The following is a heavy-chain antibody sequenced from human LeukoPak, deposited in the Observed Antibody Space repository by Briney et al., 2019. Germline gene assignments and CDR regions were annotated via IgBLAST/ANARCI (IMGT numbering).Heavy chain of an antibody. D-gene: IGHD2-2*01. CDR2: ISAYNGNT. V-gene: IGHV1-18*01. CDR3: ARDMWCSSTSCYEYYYMDV. CDR1: GYTFTSYG. Sequence: ASVKVSCKASGYTFTSYGISWVRQAPGQGLEWMGWISAYNGNTNYAQKLQGRVTMTTDTSTSTAYMELRSLRSDDTAVYYCARDMWCSSTSCYEYYYMDVWRKGTTVTVSS. J-gene: IGHJ6*03.